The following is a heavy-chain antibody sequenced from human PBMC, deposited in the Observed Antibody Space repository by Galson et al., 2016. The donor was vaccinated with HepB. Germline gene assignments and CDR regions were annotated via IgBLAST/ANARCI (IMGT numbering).Heavy chain of an antibody. D-gene: IGHD4-17*01. CDR2: IYYNGRT. CDR3: AVSDPNGDFYH. V-gene: IGHV4-39*01. CDR1: GGSSSSRTYY. Sequence: ETLSLTCTVSGGSSSSRTYYWNWIRQPPGKGLEWIGSIYYNGRTDYNPSLNNRVTTSVDRSKNQFSLRMSFVTAADTAVYYCAVSDPNGDFYHWGQGTLATVSS. J-gene: IGHJ5*02.